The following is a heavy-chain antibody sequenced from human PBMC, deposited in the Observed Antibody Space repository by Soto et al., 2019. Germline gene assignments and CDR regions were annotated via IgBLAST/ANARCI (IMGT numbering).Heavy chain of an antibody. V-gene: IGHV1-69*02. Sequence: QVQLVQSGAEVKKPGSSVKVFCMASGGTFSRYTINWVRQAPGQGLEWMGRIIPIAAIANYTQKFQGRVTITVDKSSTTAYMELSSLRSDDTAVYYCARGSTIVRGAPSWFDPWGQGTLVTVSS. J-gene: IGHJ5*02. CDR1: GGTFSRYT. CDR2: IIPIAAIA. D-gene: IGHD3-10*01. CDR3: ARGSTIVRGAPSWFDP.